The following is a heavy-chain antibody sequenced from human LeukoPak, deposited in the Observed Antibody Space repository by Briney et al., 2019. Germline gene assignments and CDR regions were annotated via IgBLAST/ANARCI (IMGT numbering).Heavy chain of an antibody. V-gene: IGHV3-30*10. D-gene: IGHD6-19*01. Sequence: QSWGSLRLSCAASGFTFSRHPMHWVRQAPGKGLEWVAGTSGDGEAKYYTDSVRGRFTISRDNGKNTLSLHMNSLRVEDTSQYFCARQGSSLSYYHTYMDVWGKGTTVTVSS. CDR2: TSGDGEAK. CDR3: ARQGSSLSYYHTYMDV. CDR1: GFTFSRHP. J-gene: IGHJ6*03.